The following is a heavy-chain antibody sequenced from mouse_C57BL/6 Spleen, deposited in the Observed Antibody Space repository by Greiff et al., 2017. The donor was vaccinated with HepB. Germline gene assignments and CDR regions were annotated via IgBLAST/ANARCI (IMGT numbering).Heavy chain of an antibody. CDR3: ARHIGSGYAMDY. CDR2: ISSGGSYT. J-gene: IGHJ4*01. V-gene: IGHV5-6*01. Sequence: EVQVVESGGDLVKPGGSLKLSCAASGFTFSSYGMSWVRQTPDKRLEWVATISSGGSYTYYPDSVKGRFTISRDNAKNTLYLQMSSLKSEDTAMYYCARHIGSGYAMDYWGQGTSVTVSS. D-gene: IGHD3-2*02. CDR1: GFTFSSYG.